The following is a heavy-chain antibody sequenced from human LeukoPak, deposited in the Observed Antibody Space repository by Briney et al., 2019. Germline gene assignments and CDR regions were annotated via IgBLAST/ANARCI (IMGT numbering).Heavy chain of an antibody. CDR3: ARDLAYYGSGKQNY. J-gene: IGHJ4*02. V-gene: IGHV3-66*01. Sequence: GRSLRLSCAASGFTVSSNHMSWVRRAPGKGLEWVSVINSGGSTYYADSVKGRFTISRDNSKNTLYLQMNSLRAEDTAVYYCARDLAYYGSGKQNYWGQGTLVTVSS. D-gene: IGHD3-10*01. CDR2: INSGGST. CDR1: GFTVSSNH.